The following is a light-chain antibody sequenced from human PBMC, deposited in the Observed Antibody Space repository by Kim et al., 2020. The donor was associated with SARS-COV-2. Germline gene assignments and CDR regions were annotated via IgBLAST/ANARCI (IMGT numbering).Light chain of an antibody. CDR1: KLEDKY. J-gene: IGLJ3*02. CDR2: QDT. Sequence: YELTQPPSVSVSPGQTASVTCSGDKLEDKYSSWYQQKPGQSPVLVIYQDTKRPSGIPDRFSASISGNTATLTISGTQPLDEADYYCQTWDKTTAVFGGGTKVTVL. V-gene: IGLV3-1*01. CDR3: QTWDKTTAV.